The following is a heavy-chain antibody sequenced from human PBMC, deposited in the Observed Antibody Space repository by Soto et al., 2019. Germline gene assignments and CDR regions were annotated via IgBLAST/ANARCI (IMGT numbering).Heavy chain of an antibody. CDR2: VYSSGGT. CDR1: GGSMSSYY. CDR3: ARGQRFSDWFDP. J-gene: IGHJ5*02. V-gene: IGHV4-4*07. Sequence: SETLSLTCTVSGGSMSSYYWTWIRQPAGKGLEWIGRVYSSGGTHYSPSLKSRVTTSLDTSKNQFSLRLLSVTDADTAVYFCARGQRFSDWFDPWGQGTLVTVSS. D-gene: IGHD3-3*01.